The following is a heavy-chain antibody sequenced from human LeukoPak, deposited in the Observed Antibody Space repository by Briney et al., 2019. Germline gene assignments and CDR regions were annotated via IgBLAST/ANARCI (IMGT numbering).Heavy chain of an antibody. CDR1: GYTFTGYY. CDR2: INPNSGGT. D-gene: IGHD3-16*02. V-gene: IGHV1-2*02. CDR3: ARGIVWVYYYYYYMDV. Sequence: ASVKVSCKASGYTFTGYYMHWVRQAPGQGLEWMGWINPNSGGTNYAQKFQGRVTMTRDTSISTAYMELSRLRSDDTAVYYCARGIVWVYYYYYYMDVWGKGTTVTVSS. J-gene: IGHJ6*03.